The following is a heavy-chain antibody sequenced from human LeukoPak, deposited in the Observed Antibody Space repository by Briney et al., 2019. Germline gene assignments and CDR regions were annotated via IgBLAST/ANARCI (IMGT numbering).Heavy chain of an antibody. V-gene: IGHV3-20*04. J-gene: IGHJ4*02. CDR2: ISWDGGRT. D-gene: IGHD3-10*01. CDR1: GFTFDDYG. CDR3: ARGYGSGSYLY. Sequence: GGSLRLSCAASGFTFDDYGMSWVRQAPGKGLELVSGISWDGGRTGYADSVKGRFTISRDNAKNSLYLQMNSLRAEDTALYYCARGYGSGSYLYWGQGTLVSVSS.